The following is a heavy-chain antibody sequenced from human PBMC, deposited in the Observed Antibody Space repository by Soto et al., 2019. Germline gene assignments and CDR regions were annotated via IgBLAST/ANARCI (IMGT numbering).Heavy chain of an antibody. Sequence: GGSLRLSCAASGFTFSSYGMHWVRQAPGKGLEWVAVISYDGSNKYYADSVKGRFTISRDNSKNTLYLKKNSLRAEDTAVSYCAKDGPNGLCSGGSCYSGLVGYYYYYGMDVWGQGTTVTVSS. CDR3: AKDGPNGLCSGGSCYSGLVGYYYYYGMDV. D-gene: IGHD2-15*01. CDR1: GFTFSSYG. J-gene: IGHJ6*02. CDR2: ISYDGSNK. V-gene: IGHV3-30*18.